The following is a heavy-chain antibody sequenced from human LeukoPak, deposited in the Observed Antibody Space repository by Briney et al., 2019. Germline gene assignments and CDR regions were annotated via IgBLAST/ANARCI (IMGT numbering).Heavy chain of an antibody. J-gene: IGHJ4*02. CDR2: INPSGGST. V-gene: IGHV1-46*01. Sequence: ASVKVSCKACGYSFTSYYMHWVRQAPGQGLKWMGIINPSGGSTSYAQKFQGRVTMSRDTSTSTVYMELSRVRAEDTAVYYCARDYDILTGIPGAFDYWGQGTLVTVSS. D-gene: IGHD3-9*01. CDR3: ARDYDILTGIPGAFDY. CDR1: GYSFTSYY.